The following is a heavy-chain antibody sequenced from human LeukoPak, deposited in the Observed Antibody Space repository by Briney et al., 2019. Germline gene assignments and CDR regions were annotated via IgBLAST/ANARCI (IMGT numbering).Heavy chain of an antibody. CDR3: ARDFEGAAGDFDY. CDR1: GGSISSYY. Sequence: SETLSLTCTVSGGSISSYYWSWIRQPPGKGLEWIGYIYYSGSTYYNPSLKSRVTISVDTSKNQFSLKLSSVTAADTAVYYCARDFEGAAGDFDYWGQGTLVTVSS. V-gene: IGHV4-59*12. J-gene: IGHJ4*02. D-gene: IGHD6-13*01. CDR2: IYYSGST.